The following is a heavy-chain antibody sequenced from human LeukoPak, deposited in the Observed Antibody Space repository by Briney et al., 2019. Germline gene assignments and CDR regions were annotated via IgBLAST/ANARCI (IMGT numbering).Heavy chain of an antibody. Sequence: SETLSLTCAVYGGSFSGYYWSWIRQPPGKGLEWIGEINHSGSTNYNPSLKSRVTISVDTSKNQFSLKLSSVTAADTAVYYCARAPPPRPLDYWGRGTLVTVPS. CDR3: ARAPPPRPLDY. J-gene: IGHJ4*02. CDR2: INHSGST. CDR1: GGSFSGYY. V-gene: IGHV4-34*01.